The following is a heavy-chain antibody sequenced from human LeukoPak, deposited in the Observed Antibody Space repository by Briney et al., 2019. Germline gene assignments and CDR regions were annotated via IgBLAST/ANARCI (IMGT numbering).Heavy chain of an antibody. J-gene: IGHJ6*03. D-gene: IGHD3-3*01. Sequence: GGPLRLSCAASGFTFSSYAMSWVRQAPGKGLEWVSAISGSGGSTYYADSVKGRFTISRDNSKNTLYLQMNSLRAEDTAVYYCAKDYFWSGHLSVHYYYYYYMDVWGKGTTVTVSS. CDR1: GFTFSSYA. CDR3: AKDYFWSGHLSVHYYYYYYMDV. V-gene: IGHV3-23*01. CDR2: ISGSGGST.